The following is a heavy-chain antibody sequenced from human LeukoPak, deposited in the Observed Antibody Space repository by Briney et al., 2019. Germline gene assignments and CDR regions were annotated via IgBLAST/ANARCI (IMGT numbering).Heavy chain of an antibody. CDR2: IILIFGTA. Sequence: SVKLSCKASGGTFSSYAISCVPQAPGQGLEWMGGIILIFGTANYAQKFQGRVTITTDESTSTAYMELSSLRSEDTAVYYCARTHPAAAGDAFDIWGQGTMVTVSS. CDR1: GGTFSSYA. D-gene: IGHD2-2*01. J-gene: IGHJ3*02. CDR3: ARTHPAAAGDAFDI. V-gene: IGHV1-69*05.